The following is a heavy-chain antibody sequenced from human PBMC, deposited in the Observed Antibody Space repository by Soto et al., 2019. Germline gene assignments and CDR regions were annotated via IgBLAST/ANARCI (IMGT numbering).Heavy chain of an antibody. CDR2: IKEDGSVT. CDR3: ARDVSSEYASILDV. Sequence: EGQLVESGGGLVQAGGSLRLTCEGFGLTFSQYRMTWVRQAPGKGLEWVASIKEDGSVTNYADSVKGRFTVSRDNVKWAMFLQMTSVRADDTAVYFCARDVSSEYASILDVWGRGARVTVSS. J-gene: IGHJ4*02. CDR1: GLTFSQYR. V-gene: IGHV3-7*03. D-gene: IGHD3-3*01.